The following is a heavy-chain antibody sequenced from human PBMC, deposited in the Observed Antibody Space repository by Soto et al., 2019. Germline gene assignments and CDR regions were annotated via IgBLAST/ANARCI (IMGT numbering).Heavy chain of an antibody. Sequence: LRLSCAASGFTFSSYAMSWVRQAPGKGLEWVSAISGSGGSTYYADSVKGRFTISRDNSKNTLYLQMNSLRAEDTAVYYCAKRIRYYDSSGYFPFDYWGQGTLVTVSS. CDR1: GFTFSSYA. D-gene: IGHD3-22*01. CDR2: ISGSGGST. CDR3: AKRIRYYDSSGYFPFDY. J-gene: IGHJ4*02. V-gene: IGHV3-23*01.